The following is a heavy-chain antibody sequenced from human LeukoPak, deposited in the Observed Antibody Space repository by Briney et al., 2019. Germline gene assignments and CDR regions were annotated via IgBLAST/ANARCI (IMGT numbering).Heavy chain of an antibody. V-gene: IGHV7-4-1*02. D-gene: IGHD5-12*01. Sequence: ASVKVSCKASGYTFTSYAMNWVRQAPGQGLEWMGWINTNTGNPTYAQGFTGRVVFSLDTSVIRAYLQISSLKAEDTAVLYCARERGYSGYDSSDAFDIWGQGTMVTVSS. CDR3: ARERGYSGYDSSDAFDI. CDR2: INTNTGNP. J-gene: IGHJ3*02. CDR1: GYTFTSYA.